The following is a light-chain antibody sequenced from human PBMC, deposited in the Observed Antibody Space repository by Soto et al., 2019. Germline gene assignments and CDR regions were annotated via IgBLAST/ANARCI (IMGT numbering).Light chain of an antibody. Sequence: DIVMTPSPLSLPVTPVEPASISCRSSLSLLQTNVYNNFDWYLQKPGQSPQLLIYLGSNRASGVPDRFSGSGSGTDFTLKISRVEAEDVGVYYCMQALQVPITFGHGTRLEIK. CDR3: MQALQVPIT. CDR1: LSLLQTNVYNN. CDR2: LGS. J-gene: IGKJ5*01. V-gene: IGKV2-28*01.